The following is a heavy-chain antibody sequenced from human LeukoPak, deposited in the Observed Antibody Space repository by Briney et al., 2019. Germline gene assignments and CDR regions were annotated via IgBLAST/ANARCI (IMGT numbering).Heavy chain of an antibody. Sequence: GGSLRLSCAASGLTFSSYEMNWVRQAPGKGLEWVSYISSSGSTIYYADSVKGRFTISRDNAKNSLYLQMNSLRAEDTAVYYCARGEYDSSGYYAGYWGQGTLVTVSS. CDR3: ARGEYDSSGYYAGY. CDR1: GLTFSSYE. CDR2: ISSSGSTI. V-gene: IGHV3-48*03. J-gene: IGHJ4*02. D-gene: IGHD3-22*01.